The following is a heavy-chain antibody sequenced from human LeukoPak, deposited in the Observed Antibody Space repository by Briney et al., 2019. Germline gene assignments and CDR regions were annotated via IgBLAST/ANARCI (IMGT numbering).Heavy chain of an antibody. V-gene: IGHV1-2*02. CDR3: AKARGLYCSSTSCYECDV. J-gene: IGHJ6*04. D-gene: IGHD2-2*01. CDR1: GYTFTAYY. CDR2: INPNSGGT. Sequence: ASVKVSCKASGYTFTAYYIHWVRQAPGQGLEWMGWINPNSGGTNYAQKFQGRVTLTRATSITTAYMELSRLRSDDTAVYYCAKARGLYCSSTSCYECDVWGKGTTVTVSS.